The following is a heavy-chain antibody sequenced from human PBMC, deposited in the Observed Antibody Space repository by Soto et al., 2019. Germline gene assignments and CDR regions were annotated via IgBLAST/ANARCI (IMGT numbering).Heavy chain of an antibody. J-gene: IGHJ5*02. CDR2: IYYSGST. CDR1: GGSISSSSYY. D-gene: IGHD3-3*01. CDR3: ARQIRYSDCWSGYHTPVEDWFDP. V-gene: IGHV4-39*01. Sequence: QLQLQESGPGLVKPSETLSLTCTVSGGSISSSSYYWGWIRQPPGKGLEWIGSIYYSGSTYYNPALKSRVTISVDTSKIQFSLKLSSVTDADTAVYYCARQIRYSDCWSGYHTPVEDWFDPWVQGTLVVVSS.